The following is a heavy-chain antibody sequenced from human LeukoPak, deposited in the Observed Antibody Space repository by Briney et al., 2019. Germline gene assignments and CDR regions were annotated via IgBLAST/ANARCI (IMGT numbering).Heavy chain of an antibody. J-gene: IGHJ4*02. CDR2: INCSSSYI. V-gene: IGHV3-21*01. CDR1: GFTFSSYR. CDR3: ARDPTIAVASSDY. Sequence: PGGSLRLSCAASGFTFSSYRMNWVRQAPGKGLEWVSSINCSSSYIYYADSVKGRFTISRDNAKNSLYLQMNSLRAEDTAVYYCARDPTIAVASSDYWGQGTLVTVSS. D-gene: IGHD6-19*01.